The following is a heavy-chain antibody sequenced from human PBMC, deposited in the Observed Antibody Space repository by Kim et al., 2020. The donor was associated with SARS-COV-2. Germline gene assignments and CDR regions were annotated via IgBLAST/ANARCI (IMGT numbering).Heavy chain of an antibody. CDR3: AKGRDSSGYYYPSFDY. Sequence: VKGRFTISRDNSKNTQYLQMNSLRAEDTAVYYCAKGRDSSGYYYPSFDYWCQGTLVTVSS. J-gene: IGHJ4*02. D-gene: IGHD3-22*01. V-gene: IGHV3-23*01.